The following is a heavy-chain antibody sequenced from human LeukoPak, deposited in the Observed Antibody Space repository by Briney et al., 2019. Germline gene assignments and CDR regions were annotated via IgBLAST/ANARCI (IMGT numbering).Heavy chain of an antibody. CDR1: GDSISTSYY. CDR2: IYHSGAT. J-gene: IGHJ5*02. CDR3: ARGRAGRLGWFNP. Sequence: SETLSLTCSVSGDSISTSYYWAWVRRSPGKGLEWIGSIYHSGATDYNPSLKSRPTMSVDTSKNQFSLKLTSVTAADTAVYHCARGRAGRLGWFNPWGQGTLVTISS. D-gene: IGHD6-13*01. V-gene: IGHV4-38-2*02.